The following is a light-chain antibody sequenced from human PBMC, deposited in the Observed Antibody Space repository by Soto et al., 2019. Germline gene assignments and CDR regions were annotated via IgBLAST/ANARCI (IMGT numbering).Light chain of an antibody. Sequence: ELIFAQSPDTLSLSPAERATLSCRASQTVSSNYLDWCQKRPGQSPRRLTHGASTRAAGIPDRLSGSGYGTDLTTTIPRLENEDSEVYFCQQYTGQTTTFGHGTRLEIK. CDR2: GAS. V-gene: IGKV3-20*01. J-gene: IGKJ5*01. CDR3: QQYTGQTTT. CDR1: QTVSSNY.